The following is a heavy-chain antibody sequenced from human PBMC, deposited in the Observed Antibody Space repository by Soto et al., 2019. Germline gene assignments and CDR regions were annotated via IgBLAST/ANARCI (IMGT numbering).Heavy chain of an antibody. Sequence: GGSLRLSCAASGFTFSSYAMHWVRQAPGKGLEWVAVISYDGSNKYYADSVKGRFTISRDNSKNTLYLQMNGLRAEDTAVYYCARERGFYYDSSGRTFDYWGQGTLVTVSS. CDR3: ARERGFYYDSSGRTFDY. J-gene: IGHJ4*02. V-gene: IGHV3-30-3*01. CDR1: GFTFSSYA. CDR2: ISYDGSNK. D-gene: IGHD3-22*01.